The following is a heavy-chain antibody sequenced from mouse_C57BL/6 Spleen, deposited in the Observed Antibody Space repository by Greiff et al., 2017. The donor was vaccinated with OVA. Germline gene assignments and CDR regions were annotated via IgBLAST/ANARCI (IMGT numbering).Heavy chain of an antibody. CDR1: GFNIKDYY. CDR2: IDPEDGDT. V-gene: IGHV14-1*01. Sequence: EVMLVESGAELVRPGASVKLSCTASGFNIKDYYMHWVKQRPEQGLEWIGRIDPEDGDTEYAPKFQGKATMTADTSSNTAYLQLSSLTSEDTAVYYCTITTVVATDAYWGQGTLVTVSA. CDR3: TITTVVATDAY. J-gene: IGHJ3*01. D-gene: IGHD1-1*01.